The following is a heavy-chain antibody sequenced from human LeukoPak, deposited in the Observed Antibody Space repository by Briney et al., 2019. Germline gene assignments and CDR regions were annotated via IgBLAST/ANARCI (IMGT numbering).Heavy chain of an antibody. CDR1: GFTFSSYA. CDR2: ISSGSSTI. V-gene: IGHV3-48*02. J-gene: IGHJ6*02. CDR3: ARIRLYAMDV. Sequence: GGSLRRSCAASGFTFSSYAMNWVRQAPGKGLEWVSYISSGSSTIYYADSVKGRFTISRDNAKNSLYLQMNSLRDKDTAVYYCARIRLYAMDVWGQGTTVTVSS.